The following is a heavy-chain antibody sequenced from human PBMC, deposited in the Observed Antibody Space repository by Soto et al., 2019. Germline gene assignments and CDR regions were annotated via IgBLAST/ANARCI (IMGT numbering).Heavy chain of an antibody. CDR1: GFTFSTYA. Sequence: GGSLRLSCAASGFTFSTYAMNWVRQAPGKGLEWVSGISDSGGTTYYADSVKGRFTISRDNSKNTLFLQMNSLRAEDTAVYFCARPDRDGYNYDYWGQGTLVTVSS. V-gene: IGHV3-23*01. CDR2: ISDSGGTT. CDR3: ARPDRDGYNYDY. J-gene: IGHJ4*01. D-gene: IGHD1-1*01.